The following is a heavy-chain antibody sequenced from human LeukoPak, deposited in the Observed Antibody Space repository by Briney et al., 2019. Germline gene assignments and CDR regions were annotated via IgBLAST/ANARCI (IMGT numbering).Heavy chain of an antibody. CDR2: IYPGDSET. J-gene: IGHJ4*02. CDR3: ARDNYGGGGGY. V-gene: IGHV5-51*01. D-gene: IGHD4-23*01. Sequence: GESLKISCKGSGYNFTDYWIGWVRQMPGKGLQWMGIIYPGDSETTYSPSLQGQVTISADKSISTAYLQWSSLKASDTAMYYCARDNYGGGGGYWGQGTLVTVSS. CDR1: GYNFTDYW.